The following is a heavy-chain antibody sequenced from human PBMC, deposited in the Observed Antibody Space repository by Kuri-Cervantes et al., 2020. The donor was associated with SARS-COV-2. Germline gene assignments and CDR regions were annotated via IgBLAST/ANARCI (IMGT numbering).Heavy chain of an antibody. J-gene: IGHJ6*03. CDR3: ARSSNHYYNFWSGYYRNYHYYYMDV. CDR1: GGSISSGDYY. CDR2: IYYSGST. Sequence: SETLSLTCTVSGGSISSGDYYWSWIRQPPGKGLEWIGYIYYSGSTYYNPSLKSRVTISVDTSKNQFSLKLSSVTAADTAVYYCARSSNHYYNFWSGYYRNYHYYYMDVWGKGTTVTVSS. D-gene: IGHD3-3*01. V-gene: IGHV4-30-4*08.